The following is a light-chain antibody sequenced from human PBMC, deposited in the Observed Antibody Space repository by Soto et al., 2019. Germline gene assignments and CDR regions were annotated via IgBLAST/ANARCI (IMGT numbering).Light chain of an antibody. CDR1: QSVSSNY. CDR3: QQYGSSSFT. CDR2: GAS. V-gene: IGKV3-20*01. Sequence: DIVLTQSPDTLSLSPGERATLSCRASQSVSSNYLAWYQQKSGQAPRLLIYGASTRATGIPARFSGSGSGTDFTLTISRLEPEDFAVYYCQQYGSSSFTFGQGTRLEIK. J-gene: IGKJ2*01.